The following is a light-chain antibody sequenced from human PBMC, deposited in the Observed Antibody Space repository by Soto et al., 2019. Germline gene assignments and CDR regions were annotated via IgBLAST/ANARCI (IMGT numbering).Light chain of an antibody. V-gene: IGKV4-1*01. Sequence: DIVMTQSPDSLAVSLGERATINYKSSQSVLYSSNNKNYLAWYQQKAGQPPKLLIYWASTRQSGVPDRFSGSGSETDFTLTISSLQAEDVAIYYCQQYYNPPLTFGGGTKVEIK. CDR3: QQYYNPPLT. J-gene: IGKJ4*01. CDR1: QSVLYSSNNKNY. CDR2: WAS.